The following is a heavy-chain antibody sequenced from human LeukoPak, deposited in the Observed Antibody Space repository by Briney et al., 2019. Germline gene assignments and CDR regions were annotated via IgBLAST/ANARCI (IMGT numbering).Heavy chain of an antibody. CDR2: IYTSGST. D-gene: IGHD5-24*01. CDR1: GGSISSGSYY. CDR3: ARERTYRWLQLRSDAFDI. Sequence: SETLSLTCTVSGGSISSGSYYWSWIRQPAGKGLEWIGRIYTSGSTNYNPSLKSRVTISVDTSKNQFSLKLSSVTAADTAVYYCARERTYRWLQLRSDAFDIWGQGTMVTVSS. J-gene: IGHJ3*02. V-gene: IGHV4-61*02.